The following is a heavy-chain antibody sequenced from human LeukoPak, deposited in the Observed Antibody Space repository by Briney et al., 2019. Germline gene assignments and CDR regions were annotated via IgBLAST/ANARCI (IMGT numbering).Heavy chain of an antibody. CDR1: GGSISSSSYY. V-gene: IGHV4-39*07. CDR3: ARANYYDTSGYSRGAFDI. CDR2: IYYSGIT. D-gene: IGHD3-22*01. J-gene: IGHJ3*02. Sequence: SETLSLTCTVSGGSISSSSYYWGWIRQPPGKGLEWIGSIYYSGITYYNPSLKSRVTISVDTSKKQFSLKLNSVTAADTAVYYCARANYYDTSGYSRGAFDIWGQGTMVTVSS.